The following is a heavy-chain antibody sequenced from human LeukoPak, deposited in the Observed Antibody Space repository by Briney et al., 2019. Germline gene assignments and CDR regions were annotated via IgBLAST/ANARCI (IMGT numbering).Heavy chain of an antibody. J-gene: IGHJ6*03. CDR2: IKQDGSEK. CDR3: AKGLAYYDFWSGRTNYYYMDV. Sequence: GGSLRLSCAASGFTFSSYWMSWVRQAPGKGLEWVANIKQDGSEKYYVDSVKGRFTISRDNAKNSLYLQMNSLRAEDTAVYYCAKGLAYYDFWSGRTNYYYMDVWGKGTTVTVSS. CDR1: GFTFSSYW. V-gene: IGHV3-7*01. D-gene: IGHD3-3*01.